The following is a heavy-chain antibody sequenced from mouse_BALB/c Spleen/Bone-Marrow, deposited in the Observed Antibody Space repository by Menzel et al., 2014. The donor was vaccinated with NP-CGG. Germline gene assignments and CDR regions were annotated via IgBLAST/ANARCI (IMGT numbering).Heavy chain of an antibody. Sequence: EVMLVESGGGLVKPGGSLKLSCAASGFAFSGNDMSWVRQTPEKRLEWVAYISSGGGSTYYPDTVKGRFTISRDNAKDTLYPQMNSLESEDTAMYYCARQRGYAYAMDYWGQGTSVTVSS. CDR3: ARQRGYAYAMDY. CDR2: ISSGGGST. J-gene: IGHJ4*01. CDR1: GFAFSGND. V-gene: IGHV5-12-1*01. D-gene: IGHD2-2*01.